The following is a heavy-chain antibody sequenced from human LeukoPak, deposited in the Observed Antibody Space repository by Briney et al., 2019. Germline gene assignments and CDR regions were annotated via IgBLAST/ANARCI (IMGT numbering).Heavy chain of an antibody. CDR2: IYYSGST. CDR1: GGSIGSYY. J-gene: IGHJ4*02. Sequence: SETLSLTCTVSGGSIGSYYWSWIRQPPGKGLEWIGYIYYSGSTNYNSSLKSRIIISVDTSKNQFSLKLSSVTAADTAVYYCARVPSLRKFDSWGQGTLVTVSS. CDR3: ARVPSLRKFDS. V-gene: IGHV4-59*01.